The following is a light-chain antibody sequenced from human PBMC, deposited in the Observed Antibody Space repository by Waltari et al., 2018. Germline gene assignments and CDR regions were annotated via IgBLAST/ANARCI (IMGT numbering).Light chain of an antibody. CDR3: GTWDTDLSVV. J-gene: IGLJ2*01. V-gene: IGLV1-51*01. CDR1: GSNIGNNF. Sequence: QSVLTQPPSVSAAPGQKVTISCSGTGSNIGNNFVSWYQQLPGTAPKLLIYENNKRPSGIPDRCSGSKSGTSATLVITGLQTGDEADYYCGTWDTDLSVVFGGGTQLTVL. CDR2: ENN.